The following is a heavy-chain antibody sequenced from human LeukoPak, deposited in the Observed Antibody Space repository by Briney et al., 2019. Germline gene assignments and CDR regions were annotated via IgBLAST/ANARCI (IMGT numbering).Heavy chain of an antibody. D-gene: IGHD3-22*01. J-gene: IGHJ4*02. Sequence: ASVKVSCKASRYTFTGYYMHWLRQAPGQGLEWMGWINPNSGGTNYAQKFQGWVTMTADTATSTVYMELRSLRSDDTAVYYCAREGVFFYDSTGLDLWGQGTLVTVSS. CDR1: RYTFTGYY. CDR2: INPNSGGT. V-gene: IGHV1-2*04. CDR3: AREGVFFYDSTGLDL.